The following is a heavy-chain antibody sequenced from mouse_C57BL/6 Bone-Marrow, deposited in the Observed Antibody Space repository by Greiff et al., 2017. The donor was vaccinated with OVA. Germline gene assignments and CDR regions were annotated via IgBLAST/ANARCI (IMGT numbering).Heavy chain of an antibody. D-gene: IGHD1-1*01. J-gene: IGHJ3*01. Sequence: VQLQQPGAELVRPGSSVKLSCKASGYTFTSYWMHWVKQRPIQGLEWIGNIDPSDSETHYNQKFKDKATLTVDKSSSTAYMQLSSLTSEDSAVYYCARDPHYYGSSLFAYWGQGTLVTVSA. V-gene: IGHV1-52*01. CDR1: GYTFTSYW. CDR2: IDPSDSET. CDR3: ARDPHYYGSSLFAY.